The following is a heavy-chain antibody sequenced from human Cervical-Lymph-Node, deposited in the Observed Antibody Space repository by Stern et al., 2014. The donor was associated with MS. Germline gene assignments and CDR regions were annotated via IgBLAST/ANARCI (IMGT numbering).Heavy chain of an antibody. CDR3: ARDYGDYAFDY. J-gene: IGHJ4*02. CDR1: GYSFTANW. CDR2: IYPGDSDT. V-gene: IGHV5-51*01. Sequence: EVQLVESGAEVKKPGESLKISCKGSGYSFTANWIAWVRPMPGKGLEGMGIIYPGDSDTRYSPSFQGQVTISADKSISTAYLQWSSLKASDTAMYYCARDYGDYAFDYWGQGTLVTVSS. D-gene: IGHD4-17*01.